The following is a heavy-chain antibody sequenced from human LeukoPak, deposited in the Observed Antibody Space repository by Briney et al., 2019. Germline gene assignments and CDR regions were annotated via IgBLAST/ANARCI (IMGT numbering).Heavy chain of an antibody. J-gene: IGHJ4*02. V-gene: IGHV3-33*01. CDR3: ARDFSLQLFDY. CDR2: IWSDGSYK. Sequence: GGPLRLSCAASGFTFNSYGFQWARQAPGKGREGVAVIWSDGSYKYYADSVKGRFTISRDDSKNTLYLQMNSLRAEDTAVYYCARDFSLQLFDYWGQGTLVTVFS. CDR1: GFTFNSYG. D-gene: IGHD5-24*01.